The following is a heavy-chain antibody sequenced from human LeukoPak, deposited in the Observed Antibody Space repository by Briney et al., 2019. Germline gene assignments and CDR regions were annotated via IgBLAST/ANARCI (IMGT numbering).Heavy chain of an antibody. CDR3: ARDRGRSARGYYYGMDV. V-gene: IGHV3-7*01. J-gene: IGHJ6*02. Sequence: GGSLRLSCEGSAFIFSGHWMNWVRQTPGKGLEWVASIKEDGSERQYVDSAKGRFSISRDNAKNSLYLQMNSLRAEDTAVYYCARDRGRSARGYYYGMDVWGQGTAVAVSS. CDR2: IKEDGSER. CDR1: AFIFSGHW. D-gene: IGHD2-15*01.